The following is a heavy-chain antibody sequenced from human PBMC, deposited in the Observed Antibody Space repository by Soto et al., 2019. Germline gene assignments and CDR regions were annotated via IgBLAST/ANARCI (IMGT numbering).Heavy chain of an antibody. CDR1: GGTFSSYT. CDR3: ASHIRTTASWDYYYMDV. Sequence: GASVKVSCKASGGTFSSYTISWVRQAPGQGLEWMGRIIPILGIANYAQKFQGRVTITADKSTSTAYMELSSLRSEDTAVYYCASHIRTTASWDYYYMDVWGKGTTVTVSS. V-gene: IGHV1-69*02. D-gene: IGHD1-1*01. CDR2: IIPILGIA. J-gene: IGHJ6*03.